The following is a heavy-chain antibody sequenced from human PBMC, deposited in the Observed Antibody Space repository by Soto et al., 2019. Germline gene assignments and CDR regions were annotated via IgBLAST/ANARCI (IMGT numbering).Heavy chain of an antibody. J-gene: IGHJ5*02. Sequence: SGFIFENFGMSWVRQAPGKGLEWISSISGSGFKKYYADSVKGRFTISRDNSKSTVYLELNNLSAEDTAVYHCAKNQGVELVPLATVDWFDPWGQGSVVTVSS. D-gene: IGHD1-26*01. CDR3: AKNQGVELVPLATVDWFDP. CDR2: ISGSGFKK. CDR1: GFIFENFG. V-gene: IGHV3-23*01.